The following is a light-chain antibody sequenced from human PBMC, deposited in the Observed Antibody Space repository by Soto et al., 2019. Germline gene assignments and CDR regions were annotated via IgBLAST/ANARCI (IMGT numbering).Light chain of an antibody. CDR1: NSNIGNHY. Sequence: QSVLTQPPSVSAAPGQKVTISCSGSNSNIGNHYVSWYQHVPGTAPKLLIYDNNERPSGIPDRFSGSKSGTSATLGITGLQTGDEADAHCGTSDSSHSAVVFGGGTQLTVL. CDR3: GTSDSSHSAVV. V-gene: IGLV1-51*01. CDR2: DNN. J-gene: IGLJ3*02.